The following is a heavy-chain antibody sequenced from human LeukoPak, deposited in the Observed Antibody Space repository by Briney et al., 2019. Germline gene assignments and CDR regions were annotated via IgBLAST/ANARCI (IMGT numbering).Heavy chain of an antibody. D-gene: IGHD3-22*01. CDR2: IYTGGST. J-gene: IGHJ5*01. CDR3: ARGRDGTGYSLDWFDS. Sequence: SETLSLTCTVSGGSISSYYWSWIRQPAGKGLEWIGRIYTGGSTNYNPSLKSQVTISVDKSKNQFSLKLSSVTAADTAVYYCARGRDGTGYSLDWFDSWGQGTLVTVSS. CDR1: GGSISSYY. V-gene: IGHV4-4*07.